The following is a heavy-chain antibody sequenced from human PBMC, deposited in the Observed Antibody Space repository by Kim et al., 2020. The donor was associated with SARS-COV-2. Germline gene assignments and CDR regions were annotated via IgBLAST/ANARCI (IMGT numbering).Heavy chain of an antibody. CDR2: ISGSGGST. CDR1: GFTFSSYA. V-gene: IGHV3-23*01. J-gene: IGHJ4*02. Sequence: GGSLRLSCAASGFTFSSYAMSWVRQAPGKGLEWVSAISGSGGSTYYADSVKGRFTISRDNSKNTLYLQMNSLRAEDTAVYYCAKDWRPKSRELRYFDPPWGDYFDYWGQGTLVTVSS. D-gene: IGHD3-9*01. CDR3: AKDWRPKSRELRYFDPPWGDYFDY.